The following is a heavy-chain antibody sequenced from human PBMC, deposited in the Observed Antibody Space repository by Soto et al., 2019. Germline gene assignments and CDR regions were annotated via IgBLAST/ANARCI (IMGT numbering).Heavy chain of an antibody. CDR2: INHSGNT. V-gene: IGHV4-34*01. Sequence: SETLSLTCAVYGASLSDNYCNWLRQPPGKGLEWIGEINHSGNTNYNPSLRSRVTISIDTSKNQLSLNLRSVSAADTAVYYCARGRGEFAAWGQGTPVTVS. J-gene: IGHJ5*02. CDR3: ARGRGEFAA. D-gene: IGHD2-21*01. CDR1: GASLSDNY.